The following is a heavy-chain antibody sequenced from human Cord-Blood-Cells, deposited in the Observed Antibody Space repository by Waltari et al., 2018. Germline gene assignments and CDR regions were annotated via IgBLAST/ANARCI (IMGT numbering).Heavy chain of an antibody. V-gene: IGHV4-34*01. Sequence: QVQLQQWGAGLLKPSETLSLTCAVYGGSFSGYYRSWIRQPPGKGLEWIGEINHSGSTNYNPSLKSRVTISVDTSKNQFSLKLSSVTAADTAVYYCAREGFSGSYFGNYWGQGTLVTVSS. CDR1: GGSFSGYY. D-gene: IGHD1-26*01. CDR3: AREGFSGSYFGNY. CDR2: INHSGST. J-gene: IGHJ4*02.